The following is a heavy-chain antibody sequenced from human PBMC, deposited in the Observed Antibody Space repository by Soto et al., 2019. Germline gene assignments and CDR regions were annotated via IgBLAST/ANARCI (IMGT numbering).Heavy chain of an antibody. CDR2: ISYDGSKE. CDR1: GFTFNIYG. D-gene: IGHD6-19*01. J-gene: IGHJ6*02. CDR3: AKVTDSSGWYPYYYGIDV. V-gene: IGHV3-30*18. Sequence: QVQLVESGGGVVQPGKSLRLSCAASGFTFNIYGMQWVRQAPGKGLEWVAVISYDGSKEYYGDSVKGRFTISRDNSKNTLYLQMNSLRSEDTAVYYCAKVTDSSGWYPYYYGIDVWGQGPTVTISS.